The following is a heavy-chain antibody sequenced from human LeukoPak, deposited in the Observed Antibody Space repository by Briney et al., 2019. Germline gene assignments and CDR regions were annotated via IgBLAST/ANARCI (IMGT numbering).Heavy chain of an antibody. CDR1: GGSISSGGYY. J-gene: IGHJ4*02. CDR2: IYYSGST. Sequence: PSETLSLTCTVSGGSISSGGYYWSWIRQHPGKGLEWIGYIYYSGSTYYNPSLKSRVTISVDTSKNQFSLKLSSVTAADTAVYYCARVRGAYCSSTSCYPPYYFDYWGQGTLVTVSS. D-gene: IGHD2-2*01. CDR3: ARVRGAYCSSTSCYPPYYFDY. V-gene: IGHV4-31*03.